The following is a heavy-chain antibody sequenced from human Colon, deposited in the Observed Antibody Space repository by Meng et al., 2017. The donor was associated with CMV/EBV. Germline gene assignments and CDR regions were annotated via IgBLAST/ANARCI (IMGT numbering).Heavy chain of an antibody. CDR3: ARAGVPYAMDV. J-gene: IGHJ6*02. Sequence: GGSLRLSCAASGFTLSTYEMNWVRQAPGKGLKWVSYISTSGSTIYYADSVKGRFTVSRDNAKNVLYLQMNSLRAEDTAVYYCARAGVPYAMDVWGPGTT. CDR2: ISTSGSTI. D-gene: IGHD3-10*01. CDR1: GFTLSTYE. V-gene: IGHV3-48*03.